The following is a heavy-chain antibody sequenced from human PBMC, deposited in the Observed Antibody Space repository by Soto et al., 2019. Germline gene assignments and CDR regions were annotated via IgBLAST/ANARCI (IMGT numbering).Heavy chain of an antibody. CDR3: ARDPRVSEYAISDN. D-gene: IGHD2-8*01. CDR2: IKKDGSDK. J-gene: IGHJ4*02. CDR1: GFTFSNYW. V-gene: IGHV3-7*05. Sequence: EVQLVESGGDLVQPGGSLRLSCEASGFTFSNYWMSWVRQTPGKGLEWVANIKKDGSDKYYVDSVEGRFTISRDNAKNSLFLQMDSLRADDTAVYDCARDPRVSEYAISDNWGQGTLVTVSS.